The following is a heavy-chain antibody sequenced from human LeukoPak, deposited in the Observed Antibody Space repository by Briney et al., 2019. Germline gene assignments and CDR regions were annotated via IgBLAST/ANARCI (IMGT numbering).Heavy chain of an antibody. J-gene: IGHJ5*02. V-gene: IGHV3-66*02. CDR1: GVTVSSNY. Sequence: GGSLRLSCAASGVTVSSNYMSWVRQAPGKGLEWVSVIYSGGSTYYADSVKGRFTISSDNSKITRYLQMDGLRAEDTGVYYCGRDRGWFDPWGQGTLVTVSS. CDR2: IYSGGST. CDR3: GRDRGWFDP.